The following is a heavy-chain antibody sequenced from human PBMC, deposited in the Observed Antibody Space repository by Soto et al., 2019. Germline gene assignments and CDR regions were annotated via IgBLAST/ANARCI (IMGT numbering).Heavy chain of an antibody. Sequence: LSLTCTVSGGSISSSSYYWGWIREPPGKGVGWIGSIYYSGSTYYNPSLKSRVTICVDTSKNQSSLKLSSVTAADTAVYYCACENPPAQLFGKYGDINWFDPWGQGTLVTVSS. CDR1: GGSISSSSYY. CDR2: IYYSGST. J-gene: IGHJ5*02. V-gene: IGHV4-39*01. D-gene: IGHD4-17*01. CDR3: ACENPPAQLFGKYGDINWFDP.